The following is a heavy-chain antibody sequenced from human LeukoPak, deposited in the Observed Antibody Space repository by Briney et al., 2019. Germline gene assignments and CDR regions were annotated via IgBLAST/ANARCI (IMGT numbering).Heavy chain of an antibody. CDR2: INPNSGGT. V-gene: IGHV1-2*02. D-gene: IGHD3-22*01. Sequence: ASVKVSCKASGYTFTGYYMHWVRQAPGQGLEWMGWINPNSGGTNYAQKFQGRVTMTRDTSISTAYMELSSLRSEDTAVYYCARFTQYYYDSSGSWGQGTLVTVSS. CDR1: GYTFTGYY. J-gene: IGHJ5*02. CDR3: ARFTQYYYDSSGS.